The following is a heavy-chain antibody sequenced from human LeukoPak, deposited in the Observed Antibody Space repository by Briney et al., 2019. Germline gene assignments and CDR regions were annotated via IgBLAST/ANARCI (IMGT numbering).Heavy chain of an antibody. J-gene: IGHJ4*02. CDR3: AKDGRNYNSSGYYDY. Sequence: GGSLRLSCAASGFIFSSYWMTWVRQAPGKGLEWMANIKQDASEKHYVDSVKGRFTISRDNAKNSVYLQMNSLRVEDTAVYYCAKDGRNYNSSGYYDYWGQGTLVTVSS. V-gene: IGHV3-7*03. D-gene: IGHD3-22*01. CDR1: GFIFSSYW. CDR2: IKQDASEK.